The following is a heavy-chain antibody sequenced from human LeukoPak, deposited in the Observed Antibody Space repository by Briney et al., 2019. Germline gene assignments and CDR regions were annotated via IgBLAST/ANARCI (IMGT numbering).Heavy chain of an antibody. CDR2: LVYDERS. V-gene: IGHV3-33*01. CDR3: ARDLSAAFDF. CDR1: GFPFSSYG. D-gene: IGHD6-19*01. Sequence: GGSLRLSCAASGFPFSSYGMHWVRQAPGKGLEWVARLVYDERSDYADSVKGRFSISRDNSKNTPFLDMSDLRVEDTAVYYCARDLSAAFDFWGQGVLVTVSS. J-gene: IGHJ4*02.